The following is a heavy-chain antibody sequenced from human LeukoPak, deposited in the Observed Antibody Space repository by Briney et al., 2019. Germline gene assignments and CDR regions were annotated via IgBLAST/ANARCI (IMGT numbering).Heavy chain of an antibody. D-gene: IGHD2-2*03. V-gene: IGHV1-18*01. CDR3: ASGHCSSTSCYLYYYMDV. Sequence: ASVKVSCKASGYTFTSYGISWVRQAPGQGLEWMGWISAYNGNTNYAQKLQGRVTMTTDTSTSTAYMELRSLRSDDTAVYYCASGHCSSTSCYLYYYMDVWGKGTTATVSS. CDR1: GYTFTSYG. CDR2: ISAYNGNT. J-gene: IGHJ6*03.